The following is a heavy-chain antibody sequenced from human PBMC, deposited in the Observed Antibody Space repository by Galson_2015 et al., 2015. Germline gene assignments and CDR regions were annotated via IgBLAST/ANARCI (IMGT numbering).Heavy chain of an antibody. CDR1: GYTFTSYY. Sequence: SVKVSCKASGYTFTSYYMHWVRQAPGQGLEWMGIINPSGGSTSYAQKFQGRVTMTRDTSTSTVYMELSSLRSEDTAVYYCARSGGPDYGGQPYLDYWGQGTLVTVSS. V-gene: IGHV1-46*01. CDR3: ARSGGPDYGGQPYLDY. J-gene: IGHJ4*02. CDR2: INPSGGST. D-gene: IGHD4-23*01.